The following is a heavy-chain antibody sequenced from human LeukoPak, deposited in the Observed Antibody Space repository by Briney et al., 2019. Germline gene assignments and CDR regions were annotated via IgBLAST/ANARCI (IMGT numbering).Heavy chain of an antibody. V-gene: IGHV3-23*01. CDR3: AKEHDFWSCRTDY. CDR2: ISGSGGST. Sequence: GGSLRLSCAASGFTFSSYAMSWVRQASGKGLEWVSDISGSGGSTYYAGSVKGRFTISRDNSKNTLYLQMNSLRAEDTAVYYCAKEHDFWSCRTDYWGQGTLVTVSS. CDR1: GFTFSSYA. J-gene: IGHJ4*02. D-gene: IGHD3-3*01.